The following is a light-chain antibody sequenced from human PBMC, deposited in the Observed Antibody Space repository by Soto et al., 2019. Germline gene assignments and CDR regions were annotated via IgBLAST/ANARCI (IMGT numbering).Light chain of an antibody. CDR1: SSDVGGYKY. Sequence: QSALTQPASVSGSPGQSITISCTGTSSDVGGYKYVSWYQQHPGKGPKLMIYEVSNRPSGVSNRFSGSKSGNTASLTISGLQAEDEADYYCSSYTTSSTPLVFGGGTKLTVL. CDR3: SSYTTSSTPLV. CDR2: EVS. J-gene: IGLJ2*01. V-gene: IGLV2-14*01.